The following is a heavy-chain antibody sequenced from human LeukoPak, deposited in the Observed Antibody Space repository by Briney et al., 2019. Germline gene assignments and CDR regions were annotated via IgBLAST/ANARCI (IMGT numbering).Heavy chain of an antibody. CDR1: GGTFSSYA. CDR2: IIPILGIA. J-gene: IGHJ4*02. Sequence: SVKVSCKASGGTFSSYAISWVRQAPGQGLEWMGRIIPILGIANYAQKFQGRVTITADKSTSTAYTELSSLRSEDTAVYYCARIIGSGGGYWGQGTLVTVSS. CDR3: ARIIGSGGGY. D-gene: IGHD2-15*01. V-gene: IGHV1-69*04.